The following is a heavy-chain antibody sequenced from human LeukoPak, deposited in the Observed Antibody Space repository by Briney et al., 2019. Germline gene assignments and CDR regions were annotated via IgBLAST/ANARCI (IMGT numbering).Heavy chain of an antibody. V-gene: IGHV3-23*01. Sequence: GGSLRLSCAASGFTFSSNAMSWVRQAPGKGLEWVSSISGGGGNTYYADSVKGRFTISSDNSKNTPYLQMNSLRAEDTAIYYCTKGGGGSCYSPVDFWGQGTLVTVSS. D-gene: IGHD2-15*01. J-gene: IGHJ4*02. CDR2: ISGGGGNT. CDR1: GFTFSSNA. CDR3: TKGGGGSCYSPVDF.